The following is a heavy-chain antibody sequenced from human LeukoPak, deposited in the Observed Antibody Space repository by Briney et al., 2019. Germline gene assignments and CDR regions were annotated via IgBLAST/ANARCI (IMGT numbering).Heavy chain of an antibody. D-gene: IGHD5-18*01. CDR3: ARIRAMVYFLDY. CDR1: GYTFTSYG. Sequence: ASVKVSCKASGYTFTSYGISWVRQAPGQGLEWMGWISAYNGNTNYAQKLHGRVTMTTDTSTSTAYMELRSLRSDDTAVYYCARIRAMVYFLDYWGQGTLVTVSS. V-gene: IGHV1-18*01. CDR2: ISAYNGNT. J-gene: IGHJ4*02.